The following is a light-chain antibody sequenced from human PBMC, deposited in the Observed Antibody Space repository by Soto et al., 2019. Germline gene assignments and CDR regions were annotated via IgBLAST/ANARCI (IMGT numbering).Light chain of an antibody. CDR2: YDN. CDR3: AAWDDSLNGAV. Sequence: QSVLTQPPSASGTPGQRVTISCSGSNSNIGSNTVNWYQQLPGTAPKLLIYYDNLRPSGVPDRISGSKSGTSASLAISGLQSDDEADYYCAAWDDSLNGAVFGGGTKLTVL. V-gene: IGLV1-44*01. J-gene: IGLJ2*01. CDR1: NSNIGSNT.